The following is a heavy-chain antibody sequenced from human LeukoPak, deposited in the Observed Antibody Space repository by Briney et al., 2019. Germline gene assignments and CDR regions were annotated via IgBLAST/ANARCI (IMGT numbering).Heavy chain of an antibody. D-gene: IGHD3-22*01. V-gene: IGHV5-51*01. CDR1: GYIFPNYW. CDR3: ARTGSNGYYDRLDY. CDR2: IYPGDSDT. J-gene: IGHJ4*02. Sequence: GESLKISCKGSGYIFPNYWIGWVRQMPGKGLELMGIIYPGDSDTRYSPSFRGQVTLSVDKSISTAYVQWSSLKASDTAMYYCARTGSNGYYDRLDYWGQGTLVTVSS.